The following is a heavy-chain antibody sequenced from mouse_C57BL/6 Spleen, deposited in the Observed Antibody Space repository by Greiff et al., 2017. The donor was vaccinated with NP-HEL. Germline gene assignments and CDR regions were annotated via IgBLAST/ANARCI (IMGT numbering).Heavy chain of an antibody. CDR2: IDPSDSYT. Sequence: QVQLQQSGAELVKPGASVKLSCKASGYTFTSYWMQWVKQRPGQGLEWIGEIDPSDSYTNYNQKFKGKATLTVDTSSSTAYMQLSSLTSEDSAVYYCARRVHGGYWGQGTTLTVSS. J-gene: IGHJ2*01. CDR1: GYTFTSYW. CDR3: ARRVHGGY. V-gene: IGHV1-50*01. D-gene: IGHD2-14*01.